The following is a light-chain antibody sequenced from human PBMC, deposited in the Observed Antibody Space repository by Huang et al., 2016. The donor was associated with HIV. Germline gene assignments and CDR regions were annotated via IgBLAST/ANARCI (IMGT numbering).Light chain of an antibody. V-gene: IGKV3D-15*01. CDR3: QQYNNWPPAT. CDR2: GAS. Sequence: EIVMTQSPATLSVSPGERATLSCRASQSVNINLAWYQQKPGLAPRLLIYGASARATGIPARFSGSGSGTELTLTISSLQSEDFAVYYCQQYNNWPPATFGQGTKLEIK. J-gene: IGKJ2*01. CDR1: QSVNIN.